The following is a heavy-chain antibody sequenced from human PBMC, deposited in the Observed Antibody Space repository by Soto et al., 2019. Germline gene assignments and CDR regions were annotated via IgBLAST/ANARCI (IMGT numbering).Heavy chain of an antibody. J-gene: IGHJ4*02. CDR2: ISYDGSNK. CDR3: AKDSSGSYGH. V-gene: IGHV3-30*18. CDR1: GFTFSSYG. Sequence: GGSLRLSCAASGFTFSSYGMHWVRQAPGKGLEWVAVISYDGSNKYYADSVKGRFTISRDNSKNTLYLQMNSLRAEDTAVYYCAKDSSGSYGHWGQGTLVTVSS. D-gene: IGHD3-22*01.